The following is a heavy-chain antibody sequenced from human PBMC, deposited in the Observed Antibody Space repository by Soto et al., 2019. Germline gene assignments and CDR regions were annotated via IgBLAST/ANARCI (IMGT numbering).Heavy chain of an antibody. J-gene: IGHJ4*02. CDR1: GYAFTTYG. D-gene: IGHD1-1*01. CDR3: ARGRYGDY. Sequence: QVHLVQSGAEVKKPGASVKVSCKGSGYAFTTYGITWVRQAPGQGLEWMGWISAHNGNTNYAQKLLGRVTVTRDTSTRTAYMELRSLRSDGTAVYYCARGRYGDYWGQGALVTVSS. CDR2: ISAHNGNT. V-gene: IGHV1-18*01.